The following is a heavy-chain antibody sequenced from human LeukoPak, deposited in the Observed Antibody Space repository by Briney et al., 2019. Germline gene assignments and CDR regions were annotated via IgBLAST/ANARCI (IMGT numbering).Heavy chain of an antibody. V-gene: IGHV3-23*01. J-gene: IGHJ4*02. D-gene: IGHD3-22*01. Sequence: GGSLRLSCGASGLTVSSYGMSWVRQAPGKGLEWVSTIIGSAVNTYYADSVKGRFTISRDDSKNTVYLQMNSLRAEDTAVYYCASRPYYYDSSGEVYWGQGTLVPVSS. CDR2: IIGSAVNT. CDR1: GLTVSSYG. CDR3: ASRPYYYDSSGEVY.